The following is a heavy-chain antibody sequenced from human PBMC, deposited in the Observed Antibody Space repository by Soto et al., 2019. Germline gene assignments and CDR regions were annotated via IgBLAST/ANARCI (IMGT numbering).Heavy chain of an antibody. Sequence: PGGSLRLSCAASGFTFGSYSMNLVLQAPGRVLEWVSSISSSSSYIYYADSVKGRFTISRDNAKNSLYLQMNSLRAEDTAVYYCARDSPYDFWSGSPPYGMDVWGQGTTVTVSS. J-gene: IGHJ6*02. CDR3: ARDSPYDFWSGSPPYGMDV. D-gene: IGHD3-3*01. CDR1: GFTFGSYS. V-gene: IGHV3-21*01. CDR2: ISSSSSYI.